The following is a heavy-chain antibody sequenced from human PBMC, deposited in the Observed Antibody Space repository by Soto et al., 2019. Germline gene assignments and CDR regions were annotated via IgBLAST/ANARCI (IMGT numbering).Heavy chain of an antibody. V-gene: IGHV4-34*01. CDR1: GGSFSGYY. Sequence: PSETLSLTCAVYGGSFSGYYWSWIRQPPGKGLEWIGEINHSGSTNYNPSLKSRVTISVDTSKNQFSLKLSSVTAADTAVYYCARGSKLAAAGKGGNYNYYGMDVWGQGXTVTVSS. CDR2: INHSGST. CDR3: ARGSKLAAAGKGGNYNYYGMDV. J-gene: IGHJ6*02. D-gene: IGHD6-13*01.